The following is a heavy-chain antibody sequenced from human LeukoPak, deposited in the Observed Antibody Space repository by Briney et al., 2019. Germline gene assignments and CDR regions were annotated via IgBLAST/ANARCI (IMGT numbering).Heavy chain of an antibody. D-gene: IGHD4-23*01. J-gene: IGHJ4*02. CDR2: IYWNNDK. Sequence: SGPTLVNPTQTLTLTCTFSGFSLTTSGVGVGWIRQPPGKALEGLALIYWNNDKRYSPSLKSRLTITKGTSKNQVVLTMTNMDPVDTATYYCAHTGVTVITPYYFDYWGQGTLVTVSS. CDR1: GFSLTTSGVG. CDR3: AHTGVTVITPYYFDY. V-gene: IGHV2-5*01.